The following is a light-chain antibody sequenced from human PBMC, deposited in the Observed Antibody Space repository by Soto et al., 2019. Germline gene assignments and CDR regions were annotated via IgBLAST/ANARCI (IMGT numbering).Light chain of an antibody. V-gene: IGLV2-14*01. J-gene: IGLJ3*02. CDR3: SSYTSSSTRV. CDR1: SSDVGGYNY. Sequence: QSALTQPASVSGSPGQSITISCTGTSSDVGGYNYVSWYQQHPGKAPKLMIYEVSNRPSGVPNRFSGSKSGNTASLTISGLQAEDEADYCCSSYTSSSTRVFGGGTKLTVL. CDR2: EVS.